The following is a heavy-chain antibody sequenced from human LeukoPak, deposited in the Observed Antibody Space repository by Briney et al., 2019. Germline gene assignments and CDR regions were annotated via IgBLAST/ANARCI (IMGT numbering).Heavy chain of an antibody. CDR1: GFSFNTYW. V-gene: IGHV3-11*04. CDR3: ANSYYYDSSGYLGDY. CDR2: ISSSGSTI. Sequence: GGSLRLSCAASGFSFNTYWVSWIRQAPGKGLEWVSYISSSGSTIYYADSVKGRFTISRDNAKNSLYLQMNSLRAENTAVYYCANSYYYDSSGYLGDYWGQGTLVTVSS. D-gene: IGHD3-22*01. J-gene: IGHJ4*02.